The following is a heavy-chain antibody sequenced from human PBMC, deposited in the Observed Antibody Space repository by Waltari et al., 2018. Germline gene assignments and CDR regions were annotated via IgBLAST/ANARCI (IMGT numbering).Heavy chain of an antibody. V-gene: IGHV4-59*08. J-gene: IGHJ4*02. CDR1: GDSIRSHY. Sequence: QVQLQESGPGLLKPSETLSLTCTVSGDSIRSHYCRWIRQAPGKGLEWIGYIYSSGSTNYNPSIKSRVAISFDTSKNYFSLRLSSVTAADTAIYYCVRHVNYYFDHWGQGMLVTVSS. CDR2: IYSSGST. CDR3: VRHVNYYFDH.